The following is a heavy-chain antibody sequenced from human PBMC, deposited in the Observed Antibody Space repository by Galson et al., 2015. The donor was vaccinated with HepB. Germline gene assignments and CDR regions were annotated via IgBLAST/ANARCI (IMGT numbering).Heavy chain of an antibody. D-gene: IGHD2-8*01. J-gene: IGHJ4*02. CDR1: GGSISSGGYY. Sequence: SETLSLTCTVSGGSISSGGYYWSWIRQHPGTGLEWIGEINHSGSTNYNPSLKSRVTISVDTSKNQFSLKLSSVTAADTAVYYCARGQAPPDCTNGVCSSYYFDYWGQGTLVTVSS. V-gene: IGHV4-39*07. CDR2: INHSGST. CDR3: ARGQAPPDCTNGVCSSYYFDY.